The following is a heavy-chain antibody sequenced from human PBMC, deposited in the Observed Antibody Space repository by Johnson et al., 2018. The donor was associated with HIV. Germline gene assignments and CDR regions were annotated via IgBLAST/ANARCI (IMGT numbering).Heavy chain of an antibody. CDR3: AKERGKRWRHPSDAFDI. D-gene: IGHD5-24*01. Sequence: VQVVESGGGVVQPGRSLRLSCAASGFTFSSYGMHWVRQAPGKGLEWVAVISYDGSNKYYADSVKGRFTISRDNSKNTLYLRMNSLRAEDTAVYVCAKERGKRWRHPSDAFDIWGQGTMVTVSS. V-gene: IGHV3-30*18. CDR1: GFTFSSYG. J-gene: IGHJ3*02. CDR2: ISYDGSNK.